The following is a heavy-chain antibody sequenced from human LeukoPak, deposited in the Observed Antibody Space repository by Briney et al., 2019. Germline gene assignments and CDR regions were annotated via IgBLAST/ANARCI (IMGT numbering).Heavy chain of an antibody. CDR2: IIPIFGTA. Sequence: SVKVSCKASGYTLTGYYIHWVRQAPGQGLEWMGGIIPIFGTANYAQKFQGRVTITTDESTSTAYMELSSLRSEDTAVYYCASPLSSSSWYYMDVWGKGATVTVSS. D-gene: IGHD6-6*01. CDR3: ASPLSSSSWYYMDV. J-gene: IGHJ6*03. V-gene: IGHV1-69*05. CDR1: GYTLTGYY.